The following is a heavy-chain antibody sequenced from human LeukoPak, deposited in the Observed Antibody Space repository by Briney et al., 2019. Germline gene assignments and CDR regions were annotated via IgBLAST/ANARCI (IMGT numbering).Heavy chain of an antibody. D-gene: IGHD3-10*01. CDR2: IYYSGNT. CDR1: GGSISRNNYY. V-gene: IGHV4-39*07. CDR3: ARHGSGTSLALYP. J-gene: IGHJ5*02. Sequence: PSETLSLTCTVSGGSISRNNYYWGWIRQPPGKGLEWIGSIYYSGNTYYNPSLKSRVTMSVDMSKNQFSLKLSSVTAADTAVYYCARHGSGTSLALYPWGQGTLVTVSS.